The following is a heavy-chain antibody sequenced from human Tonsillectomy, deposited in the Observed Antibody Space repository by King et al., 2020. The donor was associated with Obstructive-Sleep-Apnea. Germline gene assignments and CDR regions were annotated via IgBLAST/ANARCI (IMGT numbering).Heavy chain of an antibody. CDR1: GGSISSYY. CDR2: IYYSGST. V-gene: IGHV4-59*01. J-gene: IGHJ5*02. CDR3: ARVEWSWWFDP. D-gene: IGHD3-3*01. Sequence: GGPAGTLSLNCTVSGGSISSYYWSWIRQPPGKGLEWIGYIYYSGSTNYNPSLKSRVTISVDTSKNQFSLKLSSVTAADTAVYYCARVEWSWWFDPWGQGTLVTVSS.